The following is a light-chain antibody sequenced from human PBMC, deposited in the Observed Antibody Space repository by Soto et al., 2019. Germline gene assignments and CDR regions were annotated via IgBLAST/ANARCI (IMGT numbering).Light chain of an antibody. Sequence: DIQMTQSPSSLSASVGDRVTITCRTSQGISNYLAWYQQKPGKAPKLLIYAASTLQSGVPSRFSGSGSGTDFTLTISSLQPEDVATYYCQKYYSAPPETFGQGTKVEIK. CDR1: QGISNY. CDR3: QKYYSAPPET. CDR2: AAS. V-gene: IGKV1-27*01. J-gene: IGKJ1*01.